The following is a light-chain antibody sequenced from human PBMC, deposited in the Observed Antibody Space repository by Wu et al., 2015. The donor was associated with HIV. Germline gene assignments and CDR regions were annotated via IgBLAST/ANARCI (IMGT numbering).Light chain of an antibody. CDR2: SAS. J-gene: IGKJ1*01. CDR1: QSVTSRN. V-gene: IGKV3-20*01. Sequence: EIVLTQSPGTLSLSPGESATLSCRASQSVTSRNLAWYQQTPGQPPRLLIFSASIRATGIPDRFSGSGSGTDFTLTISRLEPEDFAVYYCQHYDSSQWTLAKGPRWKSN. CDR3: QHYDSSQWT.